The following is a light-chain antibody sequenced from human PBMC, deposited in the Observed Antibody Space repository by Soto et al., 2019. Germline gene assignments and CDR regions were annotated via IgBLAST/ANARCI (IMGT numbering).Light chain of an antibody. CDR2: AAS. Sequence: DLQMTQSPSSVSASVGDRVTITCRASQDISSWLAWYQQKPGKAPKLLIYAASSLQSGVTSRFSGSGSGTDFTLTISSLQPEAFATYYCQQANSFPPTFGQGTKLEIK. CDR3: QQANSFPPT. V-gene: IGKV1-12*01. J-gene: IGKJ2*01. CDR1: QDISSW.